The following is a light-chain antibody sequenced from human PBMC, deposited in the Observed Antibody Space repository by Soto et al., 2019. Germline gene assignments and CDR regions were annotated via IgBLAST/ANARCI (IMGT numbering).Light chain of an antibody. CDR3: SSFTSAYTFV. Sequence: QSALTQPASVSGSAGQSIAISCTGTSSDVGGYNYVSWYQQHPGKAPKLLLSEVSKRPSGVSDRFSGSKSGNTASLTISGLQTQDAADYYCSSFTSAYTFVFGTGTKVTVL. V-gene: IGLV2-14*01. CDR1: SSDVGGYNY. CDR2: EVS. J-gene: IGLJ1*01.